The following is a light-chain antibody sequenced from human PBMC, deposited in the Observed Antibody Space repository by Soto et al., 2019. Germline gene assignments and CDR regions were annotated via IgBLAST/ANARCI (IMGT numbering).Light chain of an antibody. V-gene: IGLV2-11*01. CDR1: SSDVGRHDY. CDR3: CSFAGSYSYV. J-gene: IGLJ1*01. CDR2: DVT. Sequence: QSALTQPRSVSGSPGQSVTISCTGTSSDVGRHDYVSWYQQHPGKAPKLIVYDVTERPSGVPDRFSGSKSGNTASLTISGLQTEDEADYSCCSFAGSYSYVFGTGTKVTVL.